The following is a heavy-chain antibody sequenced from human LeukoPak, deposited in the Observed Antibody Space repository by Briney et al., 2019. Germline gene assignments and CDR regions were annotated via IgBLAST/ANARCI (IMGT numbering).Heavy chain of an antibody. J-gene: IGHJ4*02. Sequence: SVKVSCKASGGTFSRYAISWVRQAPGQGPEWMGGIIPMFRTVNYAQKFQGRVTITADESTSTAYMELTSLRSEDTAVYYCARDATLYDSRAYYYLWWGQGTLVTVSS. CDR1: GGTFSRYA. CDR3: ARDATLYDSRAYYYLW. V-gene: IGHV1-69*01. D-gene: IGHD3-22*01. CDR2: IIPMFRTV.